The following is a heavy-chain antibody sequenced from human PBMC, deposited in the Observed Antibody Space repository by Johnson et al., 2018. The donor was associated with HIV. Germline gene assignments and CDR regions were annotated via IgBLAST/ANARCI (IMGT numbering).Heavy chain of an antibody. D-gene: IGHD3-10*01. CDR2: ISYDGGTT. CDR1: GFSFSNYA. CDR3: AGLAVRGSAGAFDI. V-gene: IGHV3-30-3*01. J-gene: IGHJ3*02. Sequence: QVQLVESGGGVVQPERSLRLSCAASGFSFSNYAIHWVRQAPGKGLECVAAISYDGGTTYSSDSVKGRFTISRDNSKNQLYLQLTSLRAEDTALYYCAGLAVRGSAGAFDIWGQGTLVTVSS.